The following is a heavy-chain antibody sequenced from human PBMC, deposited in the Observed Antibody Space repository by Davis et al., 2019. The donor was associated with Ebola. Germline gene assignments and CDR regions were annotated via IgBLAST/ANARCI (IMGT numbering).Heavy chain of an antibody. CDR3: TRLWRLRAISIDY. CDR1: GFTFSNAW. D-gene: IGHD5-12*01. CDR2: IKSKTDGGTT. Sequence: ESLKISCAASGFTFSNAWMNWVRQAPGKGLEWVGRIKSKTDGGTTDYAAPVKGRFTISRDDSKNTLYLQMNSLKTEDTAVYYCTRLWRLRAISIDYWGQGTLVTVSS. V-gene: IGHV3-15*07. J-gene: IGHJ4*02.